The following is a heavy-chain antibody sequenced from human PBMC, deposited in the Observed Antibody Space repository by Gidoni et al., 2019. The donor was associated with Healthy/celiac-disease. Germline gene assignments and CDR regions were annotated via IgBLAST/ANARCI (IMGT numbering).Heavy chain of an antibody. Sequence: QLQLQESGPGLVKPSETLSLTCTVPGGSISSSRYYWGWIRQPPGKGLEWIGSSYYSGGTYYNPSLKNRVAISVDTSKNQFSLKLSSVAAADTAVYYCARHPPMISDAFDIWGQGTMVTVSS. D-gene: IGHD3-22*01. CDR1: GGSISSSRYY. CDR2: SYYSGGT. V-gene: IGHV4-39*01. CDR3: ARHPPMISDAFDI. J-gene: IGHJ3*02.